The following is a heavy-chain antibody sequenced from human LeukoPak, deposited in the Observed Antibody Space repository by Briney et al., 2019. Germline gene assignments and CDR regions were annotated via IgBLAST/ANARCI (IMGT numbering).Heavy chain of an antibody. J-gene: IGHJ4*02. V-gene: IGHV3-74*01. CDR2: INSDGSST. Sequence: GGSLRLSCAASGFTFSSYWMHWVRQAPGKGLVWVSRINSDGSSTSYADSVKGRFTISRDNAKNTLYLQMNSLRAEDTAVYYCATPAAPVGVTHYWGQGTLVTVSS. D-gene: IGHD2-15*01. CDR1: GFTFSSYW. CDR3: ATPAAPVGVTHY.